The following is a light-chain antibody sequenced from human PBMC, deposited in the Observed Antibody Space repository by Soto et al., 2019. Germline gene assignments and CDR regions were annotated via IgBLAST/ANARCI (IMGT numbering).Light chain of an antibody. CDR2: EVN. Sequence: QSALTQPASVSGSPGQSITISCTGTRSDVGSYHLVSWYQQHPGKAPKLMIYEVNKRPSGVSDRFSGSKSGNTASLTISGLQAEDEADYHCCSYAGSDTLVFGGGTKVTVL. CDR3: CSYAGSDTLV. CDR1: RSDVGSYHL. V-gene: IGLV2-23*02. J-gene: IGLJ2*01.